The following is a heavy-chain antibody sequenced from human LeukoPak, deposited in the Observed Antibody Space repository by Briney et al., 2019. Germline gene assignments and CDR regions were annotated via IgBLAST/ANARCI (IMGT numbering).Heavy chain of an antibody. CDR2: ISSNGGST. D-gene: IGHD5-24*01. Sequence: GGSLRLSCAAPGFTFSSYAMRWVRQAPGKGLEYVSAISSNGGSTYYAKSVKGRFTISRDNSKNTLYLQMGSLRAEDMAVYYCARRGDGYNPPFDYWGQGTLVTVSS. CDR1: GFTFSSYA. J-gene: IGHJ4*02. V-gene: IGHV3-64*01. CDR3: ARRGDGYNPPFDY.